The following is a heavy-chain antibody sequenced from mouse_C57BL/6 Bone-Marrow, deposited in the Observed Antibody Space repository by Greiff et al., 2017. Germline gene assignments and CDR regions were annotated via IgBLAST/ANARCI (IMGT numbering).Heavy chain of an antibody. CDR1: GFTFSNYW. V-gene: IGHV6-3*01. D-gene: IGHD1-1*01. CDR2: IRLKSDNYAT. J-gene: IGHJ3*01. Sequence: EVMLVESGGGLVQPGGSMKLSCVASGFTFSNYWMNWVRQSPEKGLEWVAQIRLKSDNYATHYAESVKGRFTISRDDSKSSVYLQMNNLRAEDTGIYYCTGLVLGSSFAYWGQGTLVTVSA. CDR3: TGLVLGSSFAY.